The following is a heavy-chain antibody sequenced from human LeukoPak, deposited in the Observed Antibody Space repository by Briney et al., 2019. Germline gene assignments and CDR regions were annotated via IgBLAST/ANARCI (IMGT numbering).Heavy chain of an antibody. CDR2: INHSGST. J-gene: IGHJ4*02. V-gene: IGHV4-34*01. Sequence: PSETLSLTCAVYSGSFSGYYWSWIRPPPGKGLEWIGEINHSGSTNYNPSLKSRVTISVDTSKNRFSLKLSSVTAADTAVYYCARGLIVGATPFDYWGQGTLVTVPS. CDR1: SGSFSGYY. CDR3: ARGLIVGATPFDY. D-gene: IGHD1-26*01.